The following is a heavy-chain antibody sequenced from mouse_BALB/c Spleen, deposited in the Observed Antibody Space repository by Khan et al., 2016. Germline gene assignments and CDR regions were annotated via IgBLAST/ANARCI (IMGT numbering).Heavy chain of an antibody. V-gene: IGHV3-6*02. D-gene: IGHD1-1*01. CDR3: ARHYGSSYGGAMDY. J-gene: IGHJ4*01. Sequence: EVQLQESGPGLVKPSQSLSLTCSVTGYSITSGYYWNWIRQFPGNKLGWMGYISYDGSNNYNPSLKNRISITRDTSKNQFFLKMNSVTTEDTATYYCARHYGSSYGGAMDYWGQGTSVTVSS. CDR1: GYSITSGYY. CDR2: ISYDGSN.